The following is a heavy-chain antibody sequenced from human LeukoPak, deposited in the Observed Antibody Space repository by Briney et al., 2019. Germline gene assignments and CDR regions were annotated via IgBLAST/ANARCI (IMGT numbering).Heavy chain of an antibody. CDR2: IYHSGST. CDR1: GGSISSSNW. D-gene: IGHD6-6*01. J-gene: IGHJ1*01. CDR3: ARGGAARRHFQN. Sequence: SETLSLTCAVSGGSISSSNWWSWVRQPPGKGLEWIGEIYHSGSTNYNPSLKSRVTISVDTSKNQFSLKLSSVTAADTAVYYCARGGAARRHFQNWGQGTLVTVSS. V-gene: IGHV4-4*02.